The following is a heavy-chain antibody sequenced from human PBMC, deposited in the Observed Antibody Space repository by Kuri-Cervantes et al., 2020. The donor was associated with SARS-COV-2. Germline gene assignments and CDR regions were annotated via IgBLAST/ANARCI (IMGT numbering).Heavy chain of an antibody. V-gene: IGHV3-48*01. D-gene: IGHD3/OR15-3a*01. Sequence: GGSLRLSCVVSGFDFGNYGMNWVRQAPGKGLEWISYITSRSSNIYYADSVKGRFTISRDNAKNSLYLQMNSLRAEDTAVYYCASGLTRDYWGQGTLVTVSS. CDR2: ITSRSSNI. CDR3: ASGLTRDY. J-gene: IGHJ4*02. CDR1: GFDFGNYG.